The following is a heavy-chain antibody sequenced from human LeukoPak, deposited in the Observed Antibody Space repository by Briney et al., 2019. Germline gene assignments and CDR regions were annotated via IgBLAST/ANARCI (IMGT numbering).Heavy chain of an antibody. D-gene: IGHD5-24*01. CDR2: IYTSGST. CDR3: ARDRLATTLADAFDI. Sequence: SETLSLTCTVSGGSISSGSYYWSWIRQPAGKGLEWIGRIYTSGSTNYNPSLKSRVTISVDTSKNQFSLKLSSVTAADTAVYYCARDRLATTLADAFDIWGQGTMVTVSS. V-gene: IGHV4-61*02. CDR1: GGSISSGSYY. J-gene: IGHJ3*02.